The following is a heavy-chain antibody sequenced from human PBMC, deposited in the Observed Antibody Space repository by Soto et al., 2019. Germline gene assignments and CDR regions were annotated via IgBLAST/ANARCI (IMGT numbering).Heavy chain of an antibody. CDR2: IRNQSYQETT. Sequence: PXGSLLLACTVSGFPFDDFAINWVRQAPGKGLEWVGLIRNQSYQETTEYAAAVKGRFTISRDTSNGIAYLQMHSLRPEDTAVYYCTRDPYGGRRYYFDSWGQGTLVTVSS. J-gene: IGHJ4*02. CDR1: GFPFDDFA. V-gene: IGHV3-49*04. CDR3: TRDPYGGRRYYFDS. D-gene: IGHD1-26*01.